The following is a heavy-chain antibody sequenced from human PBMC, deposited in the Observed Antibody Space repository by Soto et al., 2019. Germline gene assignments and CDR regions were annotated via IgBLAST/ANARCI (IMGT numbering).Heavy chain of an antibody. J-gene: IGHJ4*02. V-gene: IGHV1-69*13. CDR1: GGTFSSYA. Sequence: SVKVSCKASGGTFSSYAISWVRQAPGQGLEWMGGIIPIFGTANYAQKFQGRVTITADESTSTAYMGLSSLRSEDTAVYYCARSVERTPSYYFDYWGQGTLVTVSS. CDR2: IIPIFGTA. CDR3: ARSVERTPSYYFDY. D-gene: IGHD1-1*01.